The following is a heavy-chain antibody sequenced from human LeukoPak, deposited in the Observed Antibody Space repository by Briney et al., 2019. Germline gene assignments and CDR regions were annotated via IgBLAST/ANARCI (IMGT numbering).Heavy chain of an antibody. CDR3: ARDPPGWTSSRYFDL. CDR1: GFTFTTYW. CDR2: IKQDGSET. V-gene: IGHV3-7*03. D-gene: IGHD3/OR15-3a*01. J-gene: IGHJ2*01. Sequence: GGSLRLSCAASGFTFTTYWMNWVRQAPGKGLEWVADIKQDGSETHTVDSVKGRFIISRDNAKKSLYLQLNSLTVEDTGVYYCARDPPGWTSSRYFDLWAVAPWSLSPQ.